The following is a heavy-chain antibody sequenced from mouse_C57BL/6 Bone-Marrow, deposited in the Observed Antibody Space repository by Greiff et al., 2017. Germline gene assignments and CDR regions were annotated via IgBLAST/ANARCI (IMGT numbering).Heavy chain of an antibody. CDR2: INPNNGGT. J-gene: IGHJ4*01. Sequence: EVQLQQSGPELVKPGASVKIPCKASGYTFTDYNMDWVKQSHGKSLEWIGDINPNNGGTIYNQKFKGKATLTVDKSSSTAYMELRSLTSEDTAVYYCARRRVVATPDAMDYWGQGTSVTVSS. V-gene: IGHV1-18*01. CDR1: GYTFTDYN. D-gene: IGHD1-1*01. CDR3: ARRRVVATPDAMDY.